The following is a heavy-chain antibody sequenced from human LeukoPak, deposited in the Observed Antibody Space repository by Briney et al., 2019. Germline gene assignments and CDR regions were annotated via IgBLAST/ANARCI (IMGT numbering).Heavy chain of an antibody. D-gene: IGHD5-18*01. CDR3: ARGGDVDTAMAIDY. Sequence: GGSLRLSCAASGFSVSSYYMSWVRQAPGKGLEWVSVLYSGGYTYYADSVKGRFTISRDTSKNTLYLQMHSLRADDEAVYYCARGGDVDTAMAIDYWGQGTLVTVSS. CDR1: GFSVSSYY. CDR2: LYSGGYT. V-gene: IGHV3-53*01. J-gene: IGHJ4*02.